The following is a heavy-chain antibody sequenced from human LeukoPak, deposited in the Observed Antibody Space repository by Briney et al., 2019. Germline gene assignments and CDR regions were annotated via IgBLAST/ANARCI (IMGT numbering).Heavy chain of an antibody. V-gene: IGHV1-8*01. Sequence: ASVKVSCKVSGYTLTELSMHWVRQATGQGLDWMGWMNPNSGNTGYAQKFQGRVTMTRNTSISTAYMELSSLRSEGTAVYYCARIGVGDYIWGSYRYFYYWGQGTLVTVSS. CDR1: GYTLTELS. D-gene: IGHD3-16*02. CDR2: MNPNSGNT. J-gene: IGHJ4*02. CDR3: ARIGVGDYIWGSYRYFYY.